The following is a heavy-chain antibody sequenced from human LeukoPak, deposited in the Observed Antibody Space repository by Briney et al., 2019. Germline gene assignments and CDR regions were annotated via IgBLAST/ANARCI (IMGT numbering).Heavy chain of an antibody. Sequence: PSGTLSLTCAVSGGSISSSNWWSWVRQPPGKGLEWIGEIYHSGSTNYNPSLKSRVTISVDKSKNQFSLKLSSVTAADTAVYYCARVAYDASAATIGYYYMDVWGKGTTVTVSS. J-gene: IGHJ6*03. V-gene: IGHV4-4*02. D-gene: IGHD5-24*01. CDR3: ARVAYDASAATIGYYYMDV. CDR1: GGSISSSNW. CDR2: IYHSGST.